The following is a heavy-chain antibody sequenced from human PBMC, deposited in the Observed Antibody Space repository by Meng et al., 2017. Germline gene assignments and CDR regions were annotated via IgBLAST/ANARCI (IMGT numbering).Heavy chain of an antibody. V-gene: IGHV3-9*01. J-gene: IGHJ4*02. Sequence: SLKISCAASGFTFDDSAMHWDRHVPGKGLAWVSGISWNSGSIGYADSVKGRFTISRDNAKNSLYLQMNSLRAEETAVYYWPKDMAAATIYYFDYWGQGTLVTVSS. D-gene: IGHD6-13*01. CDR1: GFTFDDSA. CDR3: PKDMAAATIYYFDY. CDR2: ISWNSGSI.